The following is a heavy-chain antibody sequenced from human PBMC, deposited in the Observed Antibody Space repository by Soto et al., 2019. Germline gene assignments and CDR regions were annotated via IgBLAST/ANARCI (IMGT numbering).Heavy chain of an antibody. CDR1: GVTFSSYA. V-gene: IGHV3-23*01. J-gene: IGHJ6*03. CDR3: AKNQWVSNAEPMDV. Sequence: PGGSLRLSCAASGVTFSSYAMSWVRQAPGKGLEWVSAISGSGGSTYYADSVKGRFTISRDNSKNTLSLQMNSLRAEDTAVYYCAKNQWVSNAEPMDVWGKGTTVTVSS. D-gene: IGHD1-26*01. CDR2: ISGSGGST.